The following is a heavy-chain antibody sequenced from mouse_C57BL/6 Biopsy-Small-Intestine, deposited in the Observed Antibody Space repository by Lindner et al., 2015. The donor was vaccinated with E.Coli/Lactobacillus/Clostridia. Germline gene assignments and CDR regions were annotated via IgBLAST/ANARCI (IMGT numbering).Heavy chain of an antibody. CDR3: ARTYYSNYGYFDV. J-gene: IGHJ1*01. CDR1: GYTFTNYI. Sequence: VQLQESGPELVKPGASVKMSCKTSGYTFTNYIMHWVKQKPGQGLEWIGYIGPYNDGTKSNEKFKGKATLTSDKSSSTAYMELSSLTSEDSAVYYCARTYYSNYGYFDVWGAGTTVTVSS. CDR2: IGPYNDGT. V-gene: IGHV1-14*01. D-gene: IGHD2-5*01.